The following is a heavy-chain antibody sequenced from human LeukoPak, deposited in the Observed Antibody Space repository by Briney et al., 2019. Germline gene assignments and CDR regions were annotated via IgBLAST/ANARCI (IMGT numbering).Heavy chain of an antibody. CDR3: ARGASVRVVPMSYYYAMDV. CDR2: IVPISNTT. Sequence: SVKVSCKASGDTFSTYAFNWVRQAPGQGLEWTGGIVPISNTTNYAQTLQGRVTITADKSTNTVYMELSSLTSEDTGVYYCARGASVRVVPMSYYYAMDVWGEGTTVIVSS. J-gene: IGHJ6*04. V-gene: IGHV1-69*06. D-gene: IGHD2-2*01. CDR1: GDTFSTYA.